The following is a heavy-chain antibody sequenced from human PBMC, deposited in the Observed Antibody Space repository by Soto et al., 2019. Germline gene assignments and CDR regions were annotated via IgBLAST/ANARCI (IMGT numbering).Heavy chain of an antibody. CDR3: ARSVAVPGAHIDY. V-gene: IGHV4-59*01. Sequence: PSETLSLTCSVSGGSISGSYLSWIRQSPGKGLEWLGYVYYTGSTNYSPSLRSRVSISVDTSKNEFSLRLSSVTAADTAVYFCARSVAVPGAHIDYWGQGTQVTVS. J-gene: IGHJ4*02. CDR2: VYYTGST. CDR1: GGSISGSY. D-gene: IGHD6-19*01.